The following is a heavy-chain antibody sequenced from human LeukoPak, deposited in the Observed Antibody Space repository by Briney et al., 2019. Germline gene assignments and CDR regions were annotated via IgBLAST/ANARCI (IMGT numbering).Heavy chain of an antibody. CDR2: ITHNGDDS. V-gene: IGHV3-23*01. Sequence: GGSLRLSCEASGFTFDNYAMSWVRKAPGKGLKWFSAITHNGDDSYHADSVKGRFTISRDNSKNTLNLQMNSLRVEDSAVYYCAKGSRASRPYYFDFWGQGTLVTVSS. J-gene: IGHJ4*02. CDR3: AKGSRASRPYYFDF. D-gene: IGHD1-26*01. CDR1: GFTFDNYA.